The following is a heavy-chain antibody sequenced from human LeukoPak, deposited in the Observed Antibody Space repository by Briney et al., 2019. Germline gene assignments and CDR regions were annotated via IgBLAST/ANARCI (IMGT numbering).Heavy chain of an antibody. CDR2: IYGGGST. CDR1: GLSVSSNF. V-gene: IGHV3-53*01. D-gene: IGHD2-2*01. CDR3: AKSPPLYCSGTTCYLLFDY. Sequence: PGGSLRLSCAATGLSVSSNFMSWVRQAPGKGLEWVSVIYGGGSTYYADSVKGRFTISRDTPKNTLYLQMNSLRVEDTAVYYCAKSPPLYCSGTTCYLLFDYWGQGTLVTVSS. J-gene: IGHJ4*02.